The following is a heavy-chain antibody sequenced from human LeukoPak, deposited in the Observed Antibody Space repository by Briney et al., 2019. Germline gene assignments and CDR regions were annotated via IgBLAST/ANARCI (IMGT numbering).Heavy chain of an antibody. CDR1: GGSISSYY. CDR2: IYYSGST. Sequence: SETLSLTCTVPGGSISSYYWSWIREPPGKGLGRSGYIYYSGSTNYNPSLKSRVTISVDTSTHHSSLKLSSVTAADTAVHYCSRAPLTYGSGSYGFVPWGQRTLVPVSS. D-gene: IGHD3-10*01. CDR3: SRAPLTYGSGSYGFVP. V-gene: IGHV4-59*01. J-gene: IGHJ5*02.